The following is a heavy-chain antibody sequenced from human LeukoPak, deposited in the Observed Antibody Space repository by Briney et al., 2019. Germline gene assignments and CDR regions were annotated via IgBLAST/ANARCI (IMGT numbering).Heavy chain of an antibody. D-gene: IGHD3-9*01. V-gene: IGHV4-59*08. CDR3: ARRTVLRYFDWLSGTSTQDEYYFDH. J-gene: IGHJ4*02. CDR2: IYYSGST. CDR1: GGSISSYY. Sequence: PSETLSLTCTVSGGSISSYYWSWIRQPPGKGLEWIGYIYYSGSTNYNPSLKSRVTISVDTSKNQFSLKLSSVTAADTAVYYCARRTVLRYFDWLSGTSTQDEYYFDHWGQGTLVTVSS.